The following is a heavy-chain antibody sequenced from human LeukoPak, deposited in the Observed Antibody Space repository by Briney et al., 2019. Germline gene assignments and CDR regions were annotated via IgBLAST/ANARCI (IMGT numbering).Heavy chain of an antibody. CDR3: ARRVGRFGVYYYYYYMDV. J-gene: IGHJ6*03. Sequence: SETLSLTCAVYGGSFSGYYWSWIRQPPGKGLEWIGEISHSGSTNYNPSLKSRVTISVDTSKNQFSLKLSSVTAADTAVYYCARRVGRFGVYYYYYYMDVWGKGTTVTISS. V-gene: IGHV4-34*01. D-gene: IGHD3-10*01. CDR1: GGSFSGYY. CDR2: ISHSGST.